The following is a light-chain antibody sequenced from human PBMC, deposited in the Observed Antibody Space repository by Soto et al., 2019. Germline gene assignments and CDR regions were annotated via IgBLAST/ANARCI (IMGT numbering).Light chain of an antibody. Sequence: DIQMTQSPSSLSASVGDRVTITCRASQGIGTSLVWYQQKPGKAPRLLIHGASTLHSGVPSRFSGSGSGTDFTLIISSLQPEDVAMYYCQKYNAAPLSFGGGTKVEIK. V-gene: IGKV1-27*01. CDR3: QKYNAAPLS. J-gene: IGKJ4*01. CDR1: QGIGTS. CDR2: GAS.